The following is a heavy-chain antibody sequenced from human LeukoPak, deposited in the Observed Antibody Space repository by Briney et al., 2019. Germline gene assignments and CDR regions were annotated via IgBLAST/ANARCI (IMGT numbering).Heavy chain of an antibody. V-gene: IGHV2-70*04. Sequence: SGPTLVNPTQTLTLTCTFSGFSLSTSGMRVSWIRQPPVKALEWLARIDWDDDKFYSTSLKTRLTISKDTSKNQVVLTMTNMDPVDTATYYCARISNSNYFDYWGQGTLVTVSS. CDR3: ARISNSNYFDY. D-gene: IGHD4-23*01. CDR2: IDWDDDK. CDR1: GFSLSTSGMR. J-gene: IGHJ4*02.